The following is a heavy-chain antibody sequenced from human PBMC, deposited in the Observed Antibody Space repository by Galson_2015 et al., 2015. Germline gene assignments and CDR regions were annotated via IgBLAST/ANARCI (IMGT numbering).Heavy chain of an antibody. J-gene: IGHJ3*02. D-gene: IGHD3-10*01. CDR3: ARMVRDAFDI. CDR2: IYYSGST. CDR1: GGSISSGGYY. V-gene: IGHV4-31*03. Sequence: TLSLTCTVSGGSISSGGYYWSWIRQHPGKGLEWIGYIYYSGSTYYNPSLKSRVTISVDTSKNQFSLKLSSVTAADTAVYYCARMVRDAFDIWGQGTMVTVSS.